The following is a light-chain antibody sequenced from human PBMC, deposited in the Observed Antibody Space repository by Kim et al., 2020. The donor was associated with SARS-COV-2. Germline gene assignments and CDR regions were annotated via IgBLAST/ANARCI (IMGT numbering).Light chain of an antibody. CDR1: KLGDKY. J-gene: IGLJ1*01. Sequence: SYELTQPPSVSVSPGQTASITCSGYKLGDKYVSWYQQKPGQPSVVVIYQDNQRPLGFPERFSGSNSGNTATLTISGTQAMDEADSYYQAWDSSTHNHVFG. CDR2: QDN. V-gene: IGLV3-1*01. CDR3: QAWDSSTHNHV.